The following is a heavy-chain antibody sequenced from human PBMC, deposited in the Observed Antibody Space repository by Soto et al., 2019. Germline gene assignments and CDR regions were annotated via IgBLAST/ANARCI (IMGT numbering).Heavy chain of an antibody. CDR2: ISGSGGST. V-gene: IGHV3-23*01. J-gene: IGHJ5*02. Sequence: QPGGSLRLSCAASGFTFSSYAMSWVRQAPGKGLEWVSAISGSGGSTYYADSVKGRFTISRDNSKNTLYLQMNSLSAEDTAVYYCAKSPDILTGSAGGWFDPWGQGTLVTV. D-gene: IGHD3-9*01. CDR1: GFTFSSYA. CDR3: AKSPDILTGSAGGWFDP.